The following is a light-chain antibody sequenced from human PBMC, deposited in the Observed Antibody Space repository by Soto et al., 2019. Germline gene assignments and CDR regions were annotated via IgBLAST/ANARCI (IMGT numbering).Light chain of an antibody. CDR1: QSVGSY. V-gene: IGKV3-11*01. Sequence: EIVLTQSPATLSLSPGERVTLSCRASQSVGSYLAWFQQKPGQAPRLLIYDTSNRATGIPARFSGSGSGTDFTLTISSLEPEDFAVYYCHQRSTWPHTFGQGTQLDIK. J-gene: IGKJ1*01. CDR3: HQRSTWPHT. CDR2: DTS.